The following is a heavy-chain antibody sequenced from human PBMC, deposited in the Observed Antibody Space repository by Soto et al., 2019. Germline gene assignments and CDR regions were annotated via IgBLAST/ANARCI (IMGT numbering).Heavy chain of an antibody. CDR1: GFTFSSYW. CDR2: IKQDGSEK. D-gene: IGHD2-2*01. V-gene: IGHV3-7*05. J-gene: IGHJ6*02. Sequence: EVQLVESGGGLVQPGGSLRLSCAASGFTFSSYWMSWVRQAPGKGLEWVANIKQDGSEKYYVDAVKGRFTISRGIAKNSLYLQMISLGAEDTPVYYCAKEKDIVVVPAAYVNRYYYYYGMDVWGHGTTVTVSS. CDR3: AKEKDIVVVPAAYVNRYYYYYGMDV.